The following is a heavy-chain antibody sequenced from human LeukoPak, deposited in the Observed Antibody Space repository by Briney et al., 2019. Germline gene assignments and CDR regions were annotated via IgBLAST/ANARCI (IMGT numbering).Heavy chain of an antibody. CDR2: ISAYNGNT. D-gene: IGHD4-17*01. CDR3: ARVRYGDYFAFDI. V-gene: IGHV1-18*01. J-gene: IGHJ3*02. CDR1: GYTFTSYG. Sequence: ASVKVSCKASGYTFTSYGISWVRQAPGQGREWMGWISAYNGNTNYAQKLQGRVTMTTDTSTSTAYMELRSLRSDDTAVYYRARVRYGDYFAFDIWGQGTMVTVSS.